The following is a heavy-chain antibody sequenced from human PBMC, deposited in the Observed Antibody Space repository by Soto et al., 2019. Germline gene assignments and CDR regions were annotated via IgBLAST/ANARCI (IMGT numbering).Heavy chain of an antibody. CDR3: ARAYYDILTGYQGFDY. V-gene: IGHV3-30-3*01. Sequence: GGSLRLSCAASGFTFSSYAMHWVRQAPGKGLEWVAVISYDGSNKYYADSVKGRFTISRDNSKNTLYLQMNSLRAEDTAVYYCARAYYDILTGYQGFDYWDQGTLVTVSS. CDR2: ISYDGSNK. D-gene: IGHD3-9*01. J-gene: IGHJ4*02. CDR1: GFTFSSYA.